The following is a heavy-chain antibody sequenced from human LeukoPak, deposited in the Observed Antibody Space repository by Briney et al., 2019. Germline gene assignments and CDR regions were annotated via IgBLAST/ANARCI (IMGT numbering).Heavy chain of an antibody. CDR3: ARGVATYYYDSSGYLDY. CDR1: GYTFNTYG. V-gene: IGHV1-18*01. D-gene: IGHD3-22*01. J-gene: IGHJ4*02. CDR2: ISAYNGNT. Sequence: ASVKVSCKASGYTFNTYGISWVRQAPGQGLEWMGWISAYNGNTNYAQNLQGRVTMTTDTSTSTAYMELRSLRSDDTAVYYCARGVATYYYDSSGYLDYWGQGTLVTVSS.